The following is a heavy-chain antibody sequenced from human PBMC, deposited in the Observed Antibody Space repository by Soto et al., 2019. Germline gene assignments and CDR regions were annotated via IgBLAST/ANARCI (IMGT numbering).Heavy chain of an antibody. CDR3: ARSYYYEYTGTLDH. J-gene: IGHJ5*02. CDR1: GYSFSDFG. CDR2: ISGENGNT. Sequence: QVHLVQSGGEVKKPGASVKVSCKASGYSFSDFGIPWVRQAPGQGLEWMGWISGENGNTNYAQKVQGRDTLTADTSTSTDYMEMRALTSVDTGIYYCARSYYYEYTGTLDHWGQGTPVTVSS. D-gene: IGHD1-26*01. V-gene: IGHV1-18*04.